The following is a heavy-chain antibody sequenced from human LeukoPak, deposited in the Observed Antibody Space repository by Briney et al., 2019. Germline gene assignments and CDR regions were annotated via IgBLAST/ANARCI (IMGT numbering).Heavy chain of an antibody. V-gene: IGHV3-23*01. J-gene: IGHJ3*02. D-gene: IGHD3-3*01. CDR1: GFTFSSYA. CDR3: TREDYDFWSGHDAFDI. CDR2: ISGSGGST. Sequence: GGSLRLSCAASGFTFSSYAMSWVRQAPGKGLEWVSAISGSGGSTYYADSVKGRFTISRDNSKNTLYLQMNSLRAEDTAVYYCTREDYDFWSGHDAFDIWGQGTMVTVSS.